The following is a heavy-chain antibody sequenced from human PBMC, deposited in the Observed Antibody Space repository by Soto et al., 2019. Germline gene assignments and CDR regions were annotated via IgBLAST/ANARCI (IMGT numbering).Heavy chain of an antibody. CDR3: AMTRLYDTGTNDYHRDALDI. CDR2: ISGSGGRV. CDR1: GFSFGTYV. Sequence: EVQLLESGGGMVEPRGSLKLSCAASGFSFGTYVMNWVRQAPGKGLEWVSGISGSGGRVYSADSVKGRFTISRDNSRNTLYLQMNSLRAEDTARYHCAMTRLYDTGTNDYHRDALDIWGQGTQVTVSS. J-gene: IGHJ3*02. V-gene: IGHV3-23*01. D-gene: IGHD3-22*01.